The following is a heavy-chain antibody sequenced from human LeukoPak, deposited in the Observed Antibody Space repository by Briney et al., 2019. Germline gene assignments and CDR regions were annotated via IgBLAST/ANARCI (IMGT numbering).Heavy chain of an antibody. CDR1: GGSISSYY. D-gene: IGHD3-3*01. CDR2: IFYSGST. Sequence: SETLSLTCTVSGGSISSYYWSWIRQPPGKGLEWIGYIFYSGSTNYNPSLMSRVTISVDTSKNQFSLKLSSVTAADTAVYYCARDSGDLYGVVITHYFDYWGQGTLVTVSS. J-gene: IGHJ4*02. V-gene: IGHV4-59*01. CDR3: ARDSGDLYGVVITHYFDY.